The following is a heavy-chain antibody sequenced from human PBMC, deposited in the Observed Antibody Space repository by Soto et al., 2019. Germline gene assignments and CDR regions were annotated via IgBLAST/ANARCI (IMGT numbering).Heavy chain of an antibody. CDR2: ISYDGSNK. J-gene: IGHJ6*02. V-gene: IGHV3-30*18. CDR3: AKYVLRCLEWLAFYGMDV. D-gene: IGHD3-3*01. Sequence: QVQLVESGGGVVQPGRSLRLSCAASGFTFSSYGMHWVRQAPGKGLEWVAVISYDGSNKYYADSGKGQFTISRDNSKNRLYLQMNSLRAEDTAGYYCAKYVLRCLEWLAFYGMDVWGQGTTVTVS. CDR1: GFTFSSYG.